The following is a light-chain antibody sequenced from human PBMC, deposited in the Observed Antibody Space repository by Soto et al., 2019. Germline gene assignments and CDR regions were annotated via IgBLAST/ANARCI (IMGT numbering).Light chain of an antibody. V-gene: IGKV1-39*01. CDR3: QQGYRPPRT. J-gene: IGKJ1*01. CDR2: AAS. Sequence: DIQMTQSPSFLSASVGDRVSISCRANQSISTYLNWYQHKPGKAPKFLIHAASSLQSRVPSRFSGSGSGTEFTLTISSLQPEDFATYYCQQGYRPPRTFGQGTTVDIK. CDR1: QSISTY.